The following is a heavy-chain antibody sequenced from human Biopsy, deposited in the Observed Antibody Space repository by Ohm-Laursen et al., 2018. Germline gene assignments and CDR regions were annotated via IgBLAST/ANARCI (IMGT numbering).Heavy chain of an antibody. CDR2: IYYSGTT. V-gene: IGHV4-31*01. J-gene: IGHJ2*01. CDR1: GGSVSSGGFY. D-gene: IGHD4-23*01. CDR3: ARRPYGGTRYWYFDL. Sequence: TLSLTCTVSGGSVSSGGFYWSWIRQHPGKGLEWIGYIYYSGTTYYNPSLKSLVTISVDTPKNQFSLKLNSMTAADTAVYYCARRPYGGTRYWYFDLWGRGTLVTVSS.